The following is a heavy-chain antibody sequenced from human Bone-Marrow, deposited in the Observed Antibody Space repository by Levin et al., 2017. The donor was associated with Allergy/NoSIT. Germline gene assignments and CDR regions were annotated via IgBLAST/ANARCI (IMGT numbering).Heavy chain of an antibody. J-gene: IGHJ4*02. CDR3: ARERRGGSCYDY. CDR1: GYTFTGYY. V-gene: IGHV1-2*06. D-gene: IGHD2-15*01. Sequence: ASVKVSCKASGYTFTGYYMHWVRQAPGQGLEWMGRINPNSGGTNYAQKFQGRVTMTRDTSISTAYMELSRLRSDDTAVYYCARERRGGSCYDYWGQGTLVTVSS. CDR2: INPNSGGT.